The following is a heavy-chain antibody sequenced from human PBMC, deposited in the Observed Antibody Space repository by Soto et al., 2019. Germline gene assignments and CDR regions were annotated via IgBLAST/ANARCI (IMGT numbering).Heavy chain of an antibody. V-gene: IGHV4-59*01. CDR2: IYYSGST. D-gene: IGHD4-17*01. Sequence: SETLSLTCTVSGGSISSYYWSWIRQPPGKGLEWIGYIYYSGSTNYNPSLKSRVTISVDTSKNQFSLKLSSVTAADTAVYYCARGNGERRTYYFDYWGQGTLVTVSS. CDR3: ARGNGERRTYYFDY. CDR1: GGSISSYY. J-gene: IGHJ4*02.